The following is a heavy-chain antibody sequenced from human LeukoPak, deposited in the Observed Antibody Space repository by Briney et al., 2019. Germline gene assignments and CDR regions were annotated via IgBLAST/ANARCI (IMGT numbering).Heavy chain of an antibody. CDR2: ISGDGGST. V-gene: IGHV3-43*02. CDR3: ARDTAYGMDV. J-gene: IGHJ6*02. Sequence: GGSLRLSCAAPGFIFDNYAIHWVRQAPGKGLEWVSLISGDGGSTFYADSVRGRFTISRDNAKSTLYLQMNSLRAEDTAVYYCARDTAYGMDVWGQGTTVTVSS. CDR1: GFIFDNYA.